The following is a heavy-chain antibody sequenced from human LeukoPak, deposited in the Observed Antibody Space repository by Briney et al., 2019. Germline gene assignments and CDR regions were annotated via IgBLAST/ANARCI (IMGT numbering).Heavy chain of an antibody. CDR2: IYHSGSP. CDR3: ARHSRNSPFDY. CDR1: GYSISSGYY. Sequence: SETLSLTCAVSGYSISSGYYWGWIRPPPGKGREGIGSIYHSGSPYYNPSLKSRVTISVDTSKNQFSLKLSSVTAADTAVYYCARHSRNSPFDYWGQGTLVTVSS. D-gene: IGHD1-14*01. J-gene: IGHJ4*02. V-gene: IGHV4-38-2*01.